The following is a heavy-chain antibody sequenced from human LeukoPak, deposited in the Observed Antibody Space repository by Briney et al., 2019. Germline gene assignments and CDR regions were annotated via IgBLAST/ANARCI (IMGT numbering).Heavy chain of an antibody. D-gene: IGHD2-2*01. J-gene: IGHJ6*03. Sequence: PGGSLRLSCAASGFTFSGYVMHWVRQAPGKGPESLSAISSDGGSTYYAKSVQGRFTISRENSKNTLYLQMDSLRVEDMAVYYCARGMYCSSISCYGNNYYYFYMDVWGKGTTVTVSS. CDR3: ARGMYCSSISCYGNNYYYFYMDV. V-gene: IGHV3-64*01. CDR2: ISSDGGST. CDR1: GFTFSGYV.